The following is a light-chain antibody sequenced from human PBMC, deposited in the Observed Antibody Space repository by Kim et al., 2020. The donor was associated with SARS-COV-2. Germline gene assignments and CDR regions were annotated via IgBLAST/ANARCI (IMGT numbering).Light chain of an antibody. CDR1: QTINNW. V-gene: IGKV1-5*03. CDR2: KTS. J-gene: IGKJ5*01. Sequence: DIQMTQSPSTLSASVGDTVTITCRASQTINNWLAWYQQQPGTAPKLLISKTSSLQSGVPSRFSGSGSGTEFTLTIKSLQPEDFATYNCQQNETHVITFGQGTRREIK. CDR3: QQNETHVIT.